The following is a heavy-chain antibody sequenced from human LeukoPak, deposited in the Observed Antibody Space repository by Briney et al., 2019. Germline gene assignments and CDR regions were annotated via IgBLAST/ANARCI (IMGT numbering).Heavy chain of an antibody. CDR2: ISSSSSYI. J-gene: IGHJ4*02. D-gene: IGHD6-6*01. Sequence: GGSLRLSCAASGFTFSSYSMNWVRQAPGKGLEWVSSISSSSSYIYYADSVKGRFTISRDNAKNSLYLQMNSLRAEDTAVYYCARVTYSSSSGFDYWGQGTLVTVSS. V-gene: IGHV3-21*01. CDR3: ARVTYSSSSGFDY. CDR1: GFTFSSYS.